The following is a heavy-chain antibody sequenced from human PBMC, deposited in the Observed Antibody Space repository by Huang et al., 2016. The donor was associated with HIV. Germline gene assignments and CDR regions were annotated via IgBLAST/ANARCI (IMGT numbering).Heavy chain of an antibody. D-gene: IGHD4-17*01. CDR3: ARDVLRGLGYFDV. CDR1: GFTFRNYP. Sequence: QVQLVESGGGVVQPGGSLRLACAASGFTFRNYPMHWVRRAPGKGLGWVAVISYDDGRTTYFADSVKGRFTSSRDNSKNTVYLQMSSLRADDTAVFYCARDVLRGLGYFDVWGRGTLVTVSS. CDR2: ISYDDGRTT. V-gene: IGHV3-30*04. J-gene: IGHJ2*01.